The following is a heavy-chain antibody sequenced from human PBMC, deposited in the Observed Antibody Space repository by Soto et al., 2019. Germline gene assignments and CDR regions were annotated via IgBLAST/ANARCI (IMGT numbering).Heavy chain of an antibody. CDR3: AREPRGAVRYFDL. V-gene: IGHV3-33*01. D-gene: IGHD3-10*01. CDR2: IWYDGGNK. CDR1: GFTFSSYG. J-gene: IGHJ2*01. Sequence: QVQLVESGGGVVQPGRSLRLSCAASGFTFSSYGMHWVRQAPGKGLEWVAVIWYDGGNKYYADSVKGRFTISRDNSKNTLYLQMNSLRAEDTAVYYCAREPRGAVRYFDLWGRGTLVTVSS.